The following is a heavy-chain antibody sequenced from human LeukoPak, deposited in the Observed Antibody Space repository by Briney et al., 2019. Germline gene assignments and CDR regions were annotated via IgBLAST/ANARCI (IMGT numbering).Heavy chain of an antibody. Sequence: GESLKISCKGSGYSFTTYWIGWVRQMPGKGLEWMGIIYPGDSDTRYSPSFQGQVTISADKSISTAYLQWSSLKASDTAMYYCARSQRSGSGSYYYDAFDIWGQGTMVTVSS. CDR3: ARSQRSGSGSYYYDAFDI. V-gene: IGHV5-51*03. CDR1: GYSFTTYW. D-gene: IGHD3-10*01. J-gene: IGHJ3*02. CDR2: IYPGDSDT.